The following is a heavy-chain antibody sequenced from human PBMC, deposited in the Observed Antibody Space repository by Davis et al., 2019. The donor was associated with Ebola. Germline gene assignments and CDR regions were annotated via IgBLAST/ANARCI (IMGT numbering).Heavy chain of an antibody. CDR2: IIPRFDTA. CDR1: GGTFSSYA. D-gene: IGHD3-10*01. V-gene: IGHV1-69*13. Sequence: SVKVSCKASGGTFSSYAISWVRQAPGQGLEWMGGIIPRFDTANYAQRFQGRVTITADESRSTAYMELSSLRSEDTAVYYCAKDRYYGNNPLYYESETWGQGTLVTVS. J-gene: IGHJ5*02. CDR3: AKDRYYGNNPLYYESET.